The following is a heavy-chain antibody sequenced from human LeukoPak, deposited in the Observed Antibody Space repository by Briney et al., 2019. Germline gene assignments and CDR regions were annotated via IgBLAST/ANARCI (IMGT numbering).Heavy chain of an antibody. CDR3: ARWYSSGWAFDY. V-gene: IGHV4-34*01. CDR1: GGSFSGFY. J-gene: IGHJ4*02. D-gene: IGHD6-19*01. Sequence: PSETLSLTCAVYGGSFSGFYWSWIRQPPGKGLEWIGEINHSGSTNYNPSLKSRVAISVDTSKNQVSLKLSSATAADTAVYYCARWYSSGWAFDYWGQGTLVTVSS. CDR2: INHSGST.